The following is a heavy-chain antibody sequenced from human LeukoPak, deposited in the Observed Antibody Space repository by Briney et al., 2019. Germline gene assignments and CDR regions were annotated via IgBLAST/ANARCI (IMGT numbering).Heavy chain of an antibody. V-gene: IGHV4-61*02. CDR3: ARAIFGVDDAFDI. Sequence: SETLSLTCTVSGGSISSGSYYWSWIRQPAGRGLEWIGRFYTSGSTNYNPSLKSRVTISVDTSKNQFSLKLSSVTAADTAVYYCARAIFGVDDAFDIWGRGTMVTVSS. D-gene: IGHD3-3*01. J-gene: IGHJ3*02. CDR1: GGSISSGSYY. CDR2: FYTSGST.